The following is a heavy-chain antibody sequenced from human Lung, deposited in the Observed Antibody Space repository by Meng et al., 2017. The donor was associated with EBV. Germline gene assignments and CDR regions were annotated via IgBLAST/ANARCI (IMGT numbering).Heavy chain of an antibody. V-gene: IGHV4-4*02. CDR2: VYHRGDT. D-gene: IGHD1-1*01. J-gene: IGHJ4*02. CDR3: GRDQGRQLINH. Sequence: QAQLQESGPGLVKPCGTRSLTVTGSGCSISSDSWWSWVRQPPGKGLEWLGEVYHRGDTNYNPSLRSRVVISVDRSKNQFSLNLSSVTAADTAVYYCGRDQGRQLINHWGQGTLVTVSS. CDR1: GCSISSDSW.